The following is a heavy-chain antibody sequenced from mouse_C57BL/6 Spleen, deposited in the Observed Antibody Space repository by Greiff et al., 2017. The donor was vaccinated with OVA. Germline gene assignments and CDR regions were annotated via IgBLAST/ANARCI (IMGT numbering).Heavy chain of an antibody. CDR1: GYTFTDYY. CDR2: INPNNGGT. Sequence: EVQLQQSGPELVKPGASVKISCKASGYTFTDYYMNWVKQSHGKSLEWIGDINPNNGGTSYNQKFKGKATLTVDKSSSTAYMELRSLTSEDSAVYYCALYGSPYYAMDYWGQGTSVTVSS. V-gene: IGHV1-26*01. J-gene: IGHJ4*01. CDR3: ALYGSPYYAMDY. D-gene: IGHD1-1*01.